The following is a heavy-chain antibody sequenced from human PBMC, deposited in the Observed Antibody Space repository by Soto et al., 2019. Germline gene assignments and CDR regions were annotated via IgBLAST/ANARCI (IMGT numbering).Heavy chain of an antibody. CDR2: INHSGST. Sequence: QVQLQQWGAGLLKPSETLSLTCAVYGGSFSGYYWTWIRQPPGKGLEWIGEINHSGSTNYKPSIRRRVTIAVDTYKNQLSLKVNSVTAADTAVYYCARGRTLITGTSLDYWGQGTLVTVSS. CDR3: ARGRTLITGTSLDY. V-gene: IGHV4-34*01. D-gene: IGHD1-20*01. J-gene: IGHJ4*02. CDR1: GGSFSGYY.